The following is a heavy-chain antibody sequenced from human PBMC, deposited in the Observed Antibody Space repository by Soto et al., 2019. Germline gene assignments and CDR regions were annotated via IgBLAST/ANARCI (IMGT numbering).Heavy chain of an antibody. CDR2: ISNNGINK. CDR1: GFTFRTYG. D-gene: IGHD6-6*01. V-gene: IGHV3-30*18. CDR3: AKVIRADSTSSNFYYYSGLDV. Sequence: VPLVESGGGVVQPGRSLRLSCAASGFTFRTYGMHWVRQAPGKGLEWLAVISNNGINKYYADSVKGRFTISRDNSRDTLFLQMNSLRGADTAIYYCAKVIRADSTSSNFYYYSGLDVWGQGTTVTVSS. J-gene: IGHJ6*02.